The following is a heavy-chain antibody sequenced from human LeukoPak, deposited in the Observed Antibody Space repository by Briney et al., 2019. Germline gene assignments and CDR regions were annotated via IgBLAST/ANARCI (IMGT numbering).Heavy chain of an antibody. Sequence: GGSLRLSCAASGFTFSSYSMNWARQAPGKGLEWVSSISSSSSYIYYADSVKGRFTISRDNAKNSLYLQMNSPRAEDTAVYYCARVGGYCSGGSCYSDYWGQGTLVTVSS. CDR3: ARVGGYCSGGSCYSDY. CDR2: ISSSSSYI. CDR1: GFTFSSYS. J-gene: IGHJ4*02. V-gene: IGHV3-21*01. D-gene: IGHD2-15*01.